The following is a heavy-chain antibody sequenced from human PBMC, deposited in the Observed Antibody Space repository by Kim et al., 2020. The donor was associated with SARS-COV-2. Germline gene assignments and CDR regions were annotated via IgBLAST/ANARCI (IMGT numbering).Heavy chain of an antibody. CDR3: ARGPTRNYFDY. J-gene: IGHJ4*02. V-gene: IGHV4-61*03. CDR2: T. Sequence: TNYNPSLESRVTISLDTSKNHFSLKLTSVTAADTPVYYCARGPTRNYFDYWGQGSLVTVSS.